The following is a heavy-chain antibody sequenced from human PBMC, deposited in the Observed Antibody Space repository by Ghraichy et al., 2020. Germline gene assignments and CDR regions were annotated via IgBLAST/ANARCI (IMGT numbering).Heavy chain of an antibody. D-gene: IGHD2-2*01. Sequence: GGSLRLSCAASGFTFSSYGMHWVRQAPGKGLEWVAVISYDGNNKYYADSVKGRFTISRDNSKNTLYLQMNSLRAEDTAVYYCAKDSGSTSYAMGGHDYWGQGTLVTVSS. CDR1: GFTFSSYG. CDR3: AKDSGSTSYAMGGHDY. CDR2: ISYDGNNK. J-gene: IGHJ4*02. V-gene: IGHV3-30*18.